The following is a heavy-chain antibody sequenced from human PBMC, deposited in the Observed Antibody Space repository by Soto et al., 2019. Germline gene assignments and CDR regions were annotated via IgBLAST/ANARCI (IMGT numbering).Heavy chain of an antibody. Sequence: PGGSLRLSCVGTGFSFSSYFMHWVRQAPGKGLEWVAVVSFDGNKKYYANSVKDRFTVSRDNSKNTMYVQMNSLEPEDTAVYYCARDRRFGNGYSLGFDYWGQGALVTVSS. CDR2: VSFDGNKK. CDR3: ARDRRFGNGYSLGFDY. D-gene: IGHD5-18*01. J-gene: IGHJ4*02. CDR1: GFSFSSYF. V-gene: IGHV3-30-3*01.